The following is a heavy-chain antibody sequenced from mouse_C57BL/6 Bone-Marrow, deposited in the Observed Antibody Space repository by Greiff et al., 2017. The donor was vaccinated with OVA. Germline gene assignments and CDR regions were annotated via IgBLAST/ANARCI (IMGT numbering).Heavy chain of an antibody. CDR2: IHPNSGST. J-gene: IGHJ2*01. CDR3: ARREWLLGDYFDY. Sequence: QVQLQQPGAELVKPGASVKLSCKASGYTFTSYWMHWVKQRPGQGLEWIGMIHPNSGSTNYNEKFKSKATLTVDKSSSTAYMQLRSLTSEDSAVYYCARREWLLGDYFDYWGQGTTLTVSS. D-gene: IGHD2-3*01. V-gene: IGHV1-64*01. CDR1: GYTFTSYW.